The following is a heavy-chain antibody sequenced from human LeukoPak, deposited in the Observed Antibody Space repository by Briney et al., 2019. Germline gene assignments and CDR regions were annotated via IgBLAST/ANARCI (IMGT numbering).Heavy chain of an antibody. D-gene: IGHD3-9*01. CDR3: AGDFDYDILTGPGYYGMDV. V-gene: IGHV3-33*01. CDR1: GFTFSSYG. CDR2: IWYDGSNK. Sequence: GGSLRLSCAASGFTFSSYGVHWVRQAPGKGLEWVAVIWYDGSNKYYADSVKGRFTISRDNSKNTLYLQMNSLRAEDTAVYYCAGDFDYDILTGPGYYGMDVWGKGTTVTVSS. J-gene: IGHJ6*04.